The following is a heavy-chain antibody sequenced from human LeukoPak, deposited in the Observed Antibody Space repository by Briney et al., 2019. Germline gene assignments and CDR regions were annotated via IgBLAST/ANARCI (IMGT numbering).Heavy chain of an antibody. CDR3: ARDRGTSSSWKRAHYFDY. J-gene: IGHJ4*02. D-gene: IGHD6-13*01. CDR2: ISAYNGNT. V-gene: IGHV1-18*01. Sequence: ASVKVSCKASGYTFTSYGISWVRQAPGQGLEWMGWISAYNGNTNYAQKLQGRVTMTTDTSTSTAYMELRSLRSDDTAVYYCARDRGTSSSWKRAHYFDYWGQGTLVTVSS. CDR1: GYTFTSYG.